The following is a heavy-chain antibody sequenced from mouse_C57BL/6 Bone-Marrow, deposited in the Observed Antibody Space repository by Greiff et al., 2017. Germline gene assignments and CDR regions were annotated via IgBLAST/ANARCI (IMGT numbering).Heavy chain of an antibody. CDR2: IYPGDGDT. J-gene: IGHJ2*01. CDR3: ERGFTTYGGVDY. V-gene: IGHV1-80*01. CDR1: GYAFSSYW. D-gene: IGHD1-1*02. Sequence: VQLQQSGPELVKPGASVTISCKASGYAFSSYWMNWVKQRPGKGLEWIGQIYPGDGDTNYNGKFKGKATLTADKSSSTAYVQLSSLTSEDSAVYLCERGFTTYGGVDYWGQGTTLTVSA.